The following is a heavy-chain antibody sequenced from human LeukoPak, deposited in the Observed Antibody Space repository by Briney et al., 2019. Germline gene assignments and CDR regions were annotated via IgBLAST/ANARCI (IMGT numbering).Heavy chain of an antibody. CDR3: ARLKGFTFDI. J-gene: IGHJ3*02. CDR2: INHSGST. Sequence: SSETLSLTCAVYGGSFSGYYWSWIRQPPGKGLEWIGEINHSGSTNYNPSLKSRVTISVDTSKNQFSLKLSSVTAADTAVYYCARLKGFTFDIWGQGTMVTVSS. V-gene: IGHV4-34*01. D-gene: IGHD3-3*01. CDR1: GGSFSGYY.